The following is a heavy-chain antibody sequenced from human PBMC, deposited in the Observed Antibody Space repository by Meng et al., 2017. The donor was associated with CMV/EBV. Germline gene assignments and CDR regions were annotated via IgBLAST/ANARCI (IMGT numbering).Heavy chain of an antibody. CDR1: GFTFSSYA. V-gene: IGHV3-30*04. Sequence: GESLKISCAASGFTFSSYAMHRVRQAPGKGLEWVAVISYDGSNKYYADSVKGRFTISRDNSKNTLYLQMNSLRAEDTAVYYCARRGDDYRNYYYGMDVWGQGTTVTVSS. J-gene: IGHJ6*02. D-gene: IGHD4-11*01. CDR2: ISYDGSNK. CDR3: ARRGDDYRNYYYGMDV.